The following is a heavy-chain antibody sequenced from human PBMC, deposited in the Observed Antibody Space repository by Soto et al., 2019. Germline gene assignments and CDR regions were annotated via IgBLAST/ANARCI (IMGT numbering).Heavy chain of an antibody. Sequence: SETLSLTCTVSGGSMSSYYWSWIRQPPGKGLEWIGDINYSGSTKYNPSLKSRVTISVETTKNHFSLKLNSVTAADTAVYYCARQDDYYDSTDYYYYFDYWGQGTLVTVSS. V-gene: IGHV4-59*01. CDR3: ARQDDYYDSTDYYYYFDY. D-gene: IGHD3-22*01. J-gene: IGHJ4*02. CDR2: INYSGST. CDR1: GGSMSSYY.